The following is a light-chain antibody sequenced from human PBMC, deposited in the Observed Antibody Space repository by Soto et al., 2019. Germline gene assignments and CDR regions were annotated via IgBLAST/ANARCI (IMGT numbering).Light chain of an antibody. CDR1: SSDVGGYNY. Sequence: QSALTQPPSASGSPGQSVTISCIGTSSDVGGYNYVSWYQQHPGKAPKLMIYEVSKRPSGVPDRFSGSKSGNTASLTVSGLQAEDEADYNCSSNAASNNLGVFGGGTKLTVL. CDR2: EVS. J-gene: IGLJ2*01. CDR3: SSNAASNNLGV. V-gene: IGLV2-8*01.